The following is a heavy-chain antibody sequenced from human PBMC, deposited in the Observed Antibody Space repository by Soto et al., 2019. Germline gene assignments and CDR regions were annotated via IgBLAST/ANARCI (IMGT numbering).Heavy chain of an antibody. CDR1: GFTFSSYS. Sequence: EVQLVESGGGLVQPGGSLRLSCAASGFTFSSYSMNWVRQAPGKGLEWVSYISSSSSTIYYADSVKGRFTISRDNAKNSLYLQMNSLRDEDTAVYYCARGHHDCSGGSCTTRAYYYYYGMDVWGQGTTVTVSS. CDR3: ARGHHDCSGGSCTTRAYYYYYGMDV. CDR2: ISSSSSTI. J-gene: IGHJ6*02. D-gene: IGHD2-15*01. V-gene: IGHV3-48*02.